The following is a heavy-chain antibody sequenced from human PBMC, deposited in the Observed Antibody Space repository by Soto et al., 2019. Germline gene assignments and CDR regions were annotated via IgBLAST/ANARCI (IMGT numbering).Heavy chain of an antibody. CDR1: GFTFGDYA. Sequence: PGGSLRLSCTASGFTFGDYAMSWFRQAPGKGLEWVGFIRSKAYGGTTEYAASVKGRFTISRDDSKSIAYLQMNSLKTEDTAVYYCTTNYYDSSGYDNWFDPWGQGTLVTSPQ. D-gene: IGHD3-22*01. CDR2: IRSKAYGGTT. CDR3: TTNYYDSSGYDNWFDP. J-gene: IGHJ5*02. V-gene: IGHV3-49*03.